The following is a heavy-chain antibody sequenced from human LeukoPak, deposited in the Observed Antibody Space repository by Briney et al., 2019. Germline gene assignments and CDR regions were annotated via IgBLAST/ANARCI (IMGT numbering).Heavy chain of an antibody. J-gene: IGHJ4*02. D-gene: IGHD3-22*01. V-gene: IGHV3-7*05. CDR3: AREYYSDSSGSDY. CDR1: GFTFSSYW. CDR2: ISQDGSEK. Sequence: GGSLRLSCAASGFTFSSYWMSWVRQAPGKGLEWVANISQDGSEKYSVDSVKGRFTISRDNAKNSLYLQMNSLRAEDTAVYYCAREYYSDSSGSDYWGQGTLVTVSS.